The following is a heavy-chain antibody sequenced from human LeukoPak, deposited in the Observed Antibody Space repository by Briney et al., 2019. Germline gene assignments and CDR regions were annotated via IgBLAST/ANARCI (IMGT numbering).Heavy chain of an antibody. Sequence: SETLSLTCTVSGGSISGFYWSWIRQTAGKGLEWIGRIYTSGSTNYNPSLKSRVTMSLDTSKNQFSLKLSSVTAADTAVYYCARGAYGSGYDTIRYYMDVWGKGTTVTVSS. CDR3: ARGAYGSGYDTIRYYMDV. D-gene: IGHD5-12*01. V-gene: IGHV4-4*07. CDR2: IYTSGST. CDR1: GGSISGFY. J-gene: IGHJ6*03.